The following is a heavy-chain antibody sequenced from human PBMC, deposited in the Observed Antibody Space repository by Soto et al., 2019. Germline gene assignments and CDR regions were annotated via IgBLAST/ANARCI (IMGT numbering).Heavy chain of an antibody. Sequence: LPEELSLTYTGSGGSIRTSSNYGGRIRQAPGKGLEWIGSIYYSGSTYYNPSLKSRVTISVDTSKNQFSLKLGSVTAADTAVYYFSRIRPPRRFTLFPTQRSSDL. D-gene: IGHD3-3*01. CDR1: GGSIRTSSNY. CDR3: SRIRPPRRFTLFPTQRSSDL. J-gene: IGHJ2*01. V-gene: IGHV4-39*01. CDR2: IYYSGST.